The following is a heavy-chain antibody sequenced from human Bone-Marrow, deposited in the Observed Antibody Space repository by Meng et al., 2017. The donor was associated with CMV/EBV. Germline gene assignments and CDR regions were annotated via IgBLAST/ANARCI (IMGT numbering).Heavy chain of an antibody. CDR1: GFSFSSYW. CDR3: ARAPRYCSSTSCYMGDYFDY. V-gene: IGHV3-74*01. J-gene: IGHJ4*02. CDR2: INSDGSTT. Sequence: GGSLRLSCAASGFSFSSYWMHWVRQGPGKGLVWVSRINSDGSTTTYADFVKGRFTISRDNSKNTLYLQMNSLRAEDTAVYYCARAPRYCSSTSCYMGDYFDYWGQGTLVTVSP. D-gene: IGHD2-2*02.